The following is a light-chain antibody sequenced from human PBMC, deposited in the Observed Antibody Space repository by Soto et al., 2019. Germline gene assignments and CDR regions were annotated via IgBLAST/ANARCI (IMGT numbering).Light chain of an antibody. CDR3: QVWDTSSDHVV. V-gene: IGLV3-21*02. CDR2: DDS. J-gene: IGLJ2*01. Sequence: SYELTQPPSVPAAPGQTASITCGGNNIGNKNVYWYQQKPGQAPLLVIYDDSDRPSGIPERFSGSNSANTASLTIRGVGVGDEADYFCQVWDTSSDHVVFGGGTKLTVL. CDR1: NIGNKN.